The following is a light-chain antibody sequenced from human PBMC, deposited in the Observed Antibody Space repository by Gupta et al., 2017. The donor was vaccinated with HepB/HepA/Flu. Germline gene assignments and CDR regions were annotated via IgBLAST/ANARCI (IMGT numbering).Light chain of an antibody. J-gene: IGKJ3*01. V-gene: IGKV1-39*01. CDR2: SAS. CDR3: QQRVATPFT. Sequence: DIQMTQSSSSLSASIGDRVTITCRANQSVTKYLNWYQQKPGKAPELLIYSASILQSGVPSRFNGSGSGTDFTLTISRLQPEDFATYFCQQRVATPFTFGHGTKVDIK. CDR1: QSVTKY.